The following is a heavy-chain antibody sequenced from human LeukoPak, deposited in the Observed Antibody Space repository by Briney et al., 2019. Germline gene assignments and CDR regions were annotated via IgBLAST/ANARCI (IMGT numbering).Heavy chain of an antibody. CDR2: VSDGGGNT. CDR1: GFTFTTYA. J-gene: IGHJ4*02. V-gene: IGHV3-23*01. CDR3: ARGGYSSSWYTLGY. Sequence: PGGSLRLSCVASGFTFTTYAMIWVRQPPGKGLEWVSAVSDGGGNTYYADSVKGRFTISRDNSKNTLYLQMNSLRAEDTAVYYCARGGYSSSWYTLGYWGQGTLVTVSS. D-gene: IGHD6-13*01.